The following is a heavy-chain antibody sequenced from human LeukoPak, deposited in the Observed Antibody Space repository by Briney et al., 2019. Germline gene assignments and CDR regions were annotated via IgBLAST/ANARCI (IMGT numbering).Heavy chain of an antibody. CDR2: IYLGDSDT. CDR3: ARVLLSYYYGSGRVPYYYYYYMDV. CDR1: GFTFTTYW. V-gene: IGHV5-51*01. Sequence: GGSLRLSCAASGFTFTTYWIGWVRQMPGKGLEWMGIIYLGDSDTRYSPSFQGQVTISADKSISTAYLQWSSLKASDTAMYYCARVLLSYYYGSGRVPYYYYYYMDVWGKGTTVTVSS. D-gene: IGHD3-10*01. J-gene: IGHJ6*03.